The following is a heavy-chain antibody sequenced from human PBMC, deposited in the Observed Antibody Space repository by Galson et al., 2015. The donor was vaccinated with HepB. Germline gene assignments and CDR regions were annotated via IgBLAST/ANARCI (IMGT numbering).Heavy chain of an antibody. V-gene: IGHV1-24*01. D-gene: IGHD3-16*02. J-gene: IGHJ3*02. CDR2: FDPEDGET. Sequence: SVKVSCKVSGYTLTELSMHWVRQAPGKGLEWMGGFDPEDGETIYAQKFQGRVTMTEDTSTDTAYMELSSLRSEDTAVYYCATVFDYVWGSYRRPDAFDIWGQGTMVTVSS. CDR1: GYTLTELS. CDR3: ATVFDYVWGSYRRPDAFDI.